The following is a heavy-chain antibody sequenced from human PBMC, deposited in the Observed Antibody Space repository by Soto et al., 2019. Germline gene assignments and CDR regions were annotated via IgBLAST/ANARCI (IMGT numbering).Heavy chain of an antibody. CDR2: IIYAGSNK. D-gene: IGHD1-26*01. CDR1: GFTLSSHA. V-gene: IGHV3-30*14. CDR3: ASEDEGGIDCDLGY. Sequence: QVQLVESGGGVVQPGRSLRLSCAVSGFTLSSHAMHWVRQAPGNGLEWVALIIYAGSNKYYADSVKCRFTTSRDNSKISMYLPLNRLSVEDTAVYYCASEDEGGIDCDLGYWGQGALVTVSA. J-gene: IGHJ4*02.